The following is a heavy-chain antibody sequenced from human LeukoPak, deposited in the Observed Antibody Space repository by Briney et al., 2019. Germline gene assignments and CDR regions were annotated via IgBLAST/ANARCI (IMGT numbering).Heavy chain of an antibody. Sequence: SETLSLTCTVSGGSISSGSYYWSWIRQPAGKGLEWIGRIYTSGSTNYNPSLKSRVTISVDTSKNQFSLKLSSVTAADTAVYYCASITMARGVSSYYYYMDVWGKGTTVTVSS. D-gene: IGHD3-10*01. CDR3: ASITMARGVSSYYYYMDV. V-gene: IGHV4-61*02. CDR2: IYTSGST. CDR1: GGSISSGSYY. J-gene: IGHJ6*03.